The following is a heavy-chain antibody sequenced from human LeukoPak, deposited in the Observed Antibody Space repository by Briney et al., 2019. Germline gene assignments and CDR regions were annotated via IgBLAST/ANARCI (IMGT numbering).Heavy chain of an antibody. J-gene: IGHJ4*02. CDR1: GFTFSNYG. V-gene: IGHV3-33*01. D-gene: IGHD4-17*01. CDR2: IWYDGSNK. CDR3: ARAGYGDPHFDF. Sequence: GGSLRLSCAASGFTFSNYGMHWVRQAPGKGLEWVAAIWYDGSNKYYGDSVKSRFTISGDNSKNTLYLQMNSLRAEDTAAYYCARAGYGDPHFDFWGQGTLVTVSS.